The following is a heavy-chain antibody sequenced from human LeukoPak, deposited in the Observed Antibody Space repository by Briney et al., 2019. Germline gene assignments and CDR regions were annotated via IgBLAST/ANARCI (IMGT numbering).Heavy chain of an antibody. CDR1: GDSISSGNY. Sequence: SETLSLTCTVSGDSISSGNYWGWIRQSPGKGLEWLASIYSSGSTHSNPSLKSRVSISIDTSKNQFSLKLYSVTASDAAIYYCARHLSGTTMAHYFDFWGQGTLVTVSS. CDR2: IYSSGST. J-gene: IGHJ4*02. V-gene: IGHV4-39*01. CDR3: ARHLSGTTMAHYFDF. D-gene: IGHD1-1*01.